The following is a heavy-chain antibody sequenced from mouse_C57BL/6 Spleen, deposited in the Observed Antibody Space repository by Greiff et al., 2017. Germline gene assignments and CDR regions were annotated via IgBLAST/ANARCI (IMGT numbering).Heavy chain of an antibody. V-gene: IGHV7-3*01. J-gene: IGHJ4*01. CDR1: GFTFTDYY. CDR2: IRNKANGYTT. Sequence: EVKVEESGGGLVQPGGSLSLSCAASGFTFTDYYMSWVRQPPGKALEWLGFIRNKANGYTTEYSASVKGRFTISRDNSQSILYLQMNALGAEDSATYYCARLTGIPYYAMDYWGQGTSVTVSS. D-gene: IGHD4-1*01. CDR3: ARLTGIPYYAMDY.